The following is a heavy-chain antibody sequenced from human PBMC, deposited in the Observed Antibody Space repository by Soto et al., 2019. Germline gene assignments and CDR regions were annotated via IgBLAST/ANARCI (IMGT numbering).Heavy chain of an antibody. J-gene: IGHJ6*02. D-gene: IGHD3-3*01. CDR2: IYYSGST. V-gene: IGHV4-30-4*01. CDR1: GGSISSGDYY. CDR3: ARAKIRFFEWLSQYYYYGMDV. Sequence: SETLSLTCTVSGGSISSGDYYWSWIRQPPGKGLEWIGYIYYSGSTYYNPSLKSRVTISVDTSKNQFSLKLSSVTAADTAVYYCARAKIRFFEWLSQYYYYGMDVWGQGTTVTVSS.